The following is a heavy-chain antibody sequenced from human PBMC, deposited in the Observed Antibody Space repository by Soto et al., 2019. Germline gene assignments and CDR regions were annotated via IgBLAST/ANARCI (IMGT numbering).Heavy chain of an antibody. Sequence: QVQLVQSGAEVKKPGASVKVSCKASGYTFTSYGISWVRQAPGQGLEWMAWISAYTGSTSYAQKLQDRVTMTTDASTSIAYMELRSLRSDDTAIYYCARGPPTSCSGGNCYSHYFDYWGQGPLVTVSS. CDR2: ISAYTGST. CDR3: ARGPPTSCSGGNCYSHYFDY. J-gene: IGHJ4*02. D-gene: IGHD2-15*01. CDR1: GYTFTSYG. V-gene: IGHV1-18*01.